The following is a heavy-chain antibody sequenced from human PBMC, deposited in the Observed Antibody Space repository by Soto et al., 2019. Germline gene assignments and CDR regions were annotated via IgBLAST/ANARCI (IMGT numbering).Heavy chain of an antibody. CDR1: GYTFTGYY. Sequence: QVQLVQSGAEVKKPGASVKVSCKASGYTFTGYYMHWVRQAPGQGLEWMGWINPNSGGTNYAQKFQGWVTMTRDTSIRTAYMELSRLRSDDTAVYYCARGRGRRFLEWLTLDYWGQGTLVTVSS. CDR2: INPNSGGT. V-gene: IGHV1-2*04. D-gene: IGHD3-3*01. CDR3: ARGRGRRFLEWLTLDY. J-gene: IGHJ4*02.